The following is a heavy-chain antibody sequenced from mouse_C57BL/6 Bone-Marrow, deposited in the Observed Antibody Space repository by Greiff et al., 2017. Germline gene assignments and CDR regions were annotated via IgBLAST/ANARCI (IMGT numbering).Heavy chain of an antibody. CDR2: IYPSDSET. Sequence: VQLQQPGAELVRPGSSVKLSCKASGYTFTSYWMDWVKQRPGQGLEWIGNIYPSDSETHYNQKFKDKATLTVDKSSSTAYMQLRSLTSEDSAVYCCASRATDDHAMDYGGQGTSVTVSS. D-gene: IGHD3-3*01. V-gene: IGHV1-61*01. J-gene: IGHJ4*01. CDR1: GYTFTSYW. CDR3: ASRATDDHAMDY.